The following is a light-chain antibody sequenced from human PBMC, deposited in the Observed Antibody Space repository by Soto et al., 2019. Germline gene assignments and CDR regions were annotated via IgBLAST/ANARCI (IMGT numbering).Light chain of an antibody. CDR3: CSYAGSYTFYV. Sequence: QSALTQPPSASGSPGQSVTISCTGTSSDVGGYNYVSWYQQHPGKAPKLMLYEVSKRPSGVPDRFSGSKSGNTASLAISGLQAEDEADYYCCSYAGSYTFYVFGSGTKLTVL. CDR2: EVS. V-gene: IGLV2-8*01. J-gene: IGLJ1*01. CDR1: SSDVGGYNY.